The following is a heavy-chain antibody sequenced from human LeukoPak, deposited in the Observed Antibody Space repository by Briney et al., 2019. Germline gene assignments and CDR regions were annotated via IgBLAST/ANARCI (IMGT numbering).Heavy chain of an antibody. Sequence: QPGGSLRLSCAASGFTFSSYSMNWVRQAPGKGLEWVSAISGSGGSTYYADSVKGRFTISRDNSKNTLYLQMNSLRAEDTAVYYCANFLITRTTTICDWGQGTLVTVSS. V-gene: IGHV3-23*01. J-gene: IGHJ4*02. D-gene: IGHD1-7*01. CDR1: GFTFSSYS. CDR2: ISGSGGST. CDR3: ANFLITRTTTICD.